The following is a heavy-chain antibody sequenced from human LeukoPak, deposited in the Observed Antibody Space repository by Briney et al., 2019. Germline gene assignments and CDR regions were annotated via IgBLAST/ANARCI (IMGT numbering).Heavy chain of an antibody. CDR1: GFTFNNYA. CDR2: ISASGSRT. V-gene: IGHV3-23*01. Sequence: GGSLRLSCVASGFTFNNYAMNWVRQAPGKGLEWVSGISASGSRTHYADSVKGRFTISRDNSKNTLYLQTNSLRAEDTAVYYCARDIGSSWFWGQGTLVTVSS. D-gene: IGHD6-13*01. J-gene: IGHJ4*02. CDR3: ARDIGSSWF.